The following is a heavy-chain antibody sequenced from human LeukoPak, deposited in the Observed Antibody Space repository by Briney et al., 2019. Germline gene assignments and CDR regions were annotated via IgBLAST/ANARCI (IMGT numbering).Heavy chain of an antibody. V-gene: IGHV3-9*01. D-gene: IGHD3-10*02. Sequence: GGSLRLSCAASGFTFDDYAMHWVRQAPGKGLEWVSGISWNSDNIGYADSRFTISRDNAKNSLYLQMNSLRAEDTAVYYCAELGITMIGGVWGKGTTVTISS. CDR2: ISWNSDNI. CDR1: GFTFDDYA. CDR3: AELGITMIGGV. J-gene: IGHJ6*04.